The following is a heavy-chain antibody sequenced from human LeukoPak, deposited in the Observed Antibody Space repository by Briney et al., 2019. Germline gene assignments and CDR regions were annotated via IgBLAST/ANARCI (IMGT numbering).Heavy chain of an antibody. Sequence: GGSLRLSCAAPGFTFSNAWMSWVRQAPGKGLEWVGRIKSKTDGGTTDYAAPVKGRFTISRDDSKNTLYLQMNSLKTEDTAVYYCTTYPSYGDTGPPFDYWGQGTLVTVSS. D-gene: IGHD4-17*01. CDR1: GFTFSNAW. CDR3: TTYPSYGDTGPPFDY. V-gene: IGHV3-15*01. CDR2: IKSKTDGGTT. J-gene: IGHJ4*02.